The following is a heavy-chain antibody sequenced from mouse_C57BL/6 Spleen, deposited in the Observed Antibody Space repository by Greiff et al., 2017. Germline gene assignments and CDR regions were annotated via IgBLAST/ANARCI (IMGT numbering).Heavy chain of an antibody. D-gene: IGHD2-5*01. V-gene: IGHV1-61*01. CDR1: GYTFTSYW. Sequence: QVQLQQPGAELVRPGSSVKLSCKASGYTFTSYWMDWVKQRPGQGLEWIGNIYTSDSATHYNQKFKDKATLTVDKSSSTAYRQLSSLTSEDSAVDCGARSSNYFAYWGQGTLVTVSA. CDR3: ARSSNYFAY. J-gene: IGHJ3*01. CDR2: IYTSDSAT.